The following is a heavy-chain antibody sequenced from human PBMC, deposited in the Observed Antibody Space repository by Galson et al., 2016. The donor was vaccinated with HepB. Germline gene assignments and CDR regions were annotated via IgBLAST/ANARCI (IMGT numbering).Heavy chain of an antibody. CDR1: GFIFSSQA. CDR3: AASPAATYAPEGYALDF. Sequence: SLRLSCAASGFIFSSQAMYWVRQAPGKGLEWVAVISYDESNKHYIDSVKGRFTVSRDSSKYTVYLQMDSLRIEDTAVYYCAASPAATYAPEGYALDFWGQGTTVTVSS. D-gene: IGHD6-25*01. CDR2: ISYDESNK. J-gene: IGHJ3*01. V-gene: IGHV3-30*04.